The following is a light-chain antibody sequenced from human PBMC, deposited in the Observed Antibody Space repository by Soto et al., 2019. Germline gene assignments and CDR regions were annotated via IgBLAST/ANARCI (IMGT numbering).Light chain of an antibody. CDR3: QQYDNSIYT. CDR1: QSISSSY. V-gene: IGKV3-20*01. Sequence: EIVLTQSPGTLSLSPGERATLSCRASQSISSSYLAWYQQRPGQTPRLLIYGASSRATGIPDRFGGSGSGTDFTLTISRLEPEDFAVYYCQQYDNSIYTFGQGTKLEIK. CDR2: GAS. J-gene: IGKJ2*01.